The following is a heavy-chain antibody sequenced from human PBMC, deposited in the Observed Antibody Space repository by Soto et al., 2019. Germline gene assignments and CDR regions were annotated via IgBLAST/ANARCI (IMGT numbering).Heavy chain of an antibody. Sequence: SETLSLTCTVSGASFSSYYWSWIRQPPGKGLEWIGYIYYSGSTNYNPSLKSRVTISLDTSKNQFSLKLSSVTAADTAVYYCARGLATAAAEAYWGQGTLVTVSS. CDR3: ARGLATAAAEAY. D-gene: IGHD6-13*01. CDR2: IYYSGST. J-gene: IGHJ4*02. V-gene: IGHV4-59*01. CDR1: GASFSSYY.